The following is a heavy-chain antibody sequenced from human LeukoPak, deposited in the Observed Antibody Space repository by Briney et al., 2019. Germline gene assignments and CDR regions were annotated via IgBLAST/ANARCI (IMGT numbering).Heavy chain of an antibody. CDR1: GFTFSRYS. Sequence: GVSLRLSCAASGFTFSRYSMNWVRQAPGKGLEWVSYISSSRSTMYYADSVKGRFTISRDNSKNTLYLQMNSLRAEDTAVYYCASSVEDCSGGSCPQSRGDYWGQGTLVTVSS. CDR2: ISSSRSTM. V-gene: IGHV3-48*01. D-gene: IGHD2-15*01. J-gene: IGHJ4*02. CDR3: ASSVEDCSGGSCPQSRGDY.